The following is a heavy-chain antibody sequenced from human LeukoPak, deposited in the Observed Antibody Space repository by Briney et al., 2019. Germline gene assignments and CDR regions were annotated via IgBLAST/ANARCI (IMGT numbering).Heavy chain of an antibody. J-gene: IGHJ4*02. CDR3: ARENIVVVPAALDY. CDR2: INPNSGGT. Sequence: ASVKVSCKASGYTFTGYYMHWVRLAPGQGLEWMGRINPNSGGTNYAQKFQGRVTMTRDTSISTAYMELSRLRSDDTAVYYCARENIVVVPAALDYWGQGTLVTVSS. CDR1: GYTFTGYY. V-gene: IGHV1-2*06. D-gene: IGHD2-2*01.